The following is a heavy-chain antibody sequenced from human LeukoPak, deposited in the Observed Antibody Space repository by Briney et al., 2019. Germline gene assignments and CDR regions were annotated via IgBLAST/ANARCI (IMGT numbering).Heavy chain of an antibody. CDR1: GYTFRAFY. D-gene: IGHD3-10*01. V-gene: IGHV1-2*02. CDR2: INPNSGDT. CDR3: AKDRIYQFSPNGWGAFDV. J-gene: IGHJ3*01. Sequence: ASVKVSCKASGYTFRAFYMHWVRQAPGQGPEWMGWINPNSGDTVYAQKFQGRVTMTSDTSISTAYLELSRLRSDDTAVYYCAKDRIYQFSPNGWGAFDVSGQGTMDTVSS.